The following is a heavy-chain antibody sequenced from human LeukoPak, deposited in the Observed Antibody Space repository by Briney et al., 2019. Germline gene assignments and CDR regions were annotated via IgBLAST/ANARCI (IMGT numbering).Heavy chain of an antibody. CDR2: ISSSSSYI. Sequence: PGGSLRLSCAASGFTFSNAWMNWVRQAPGKGLEWVSSISSSSSYIYYADSVKGRFTISRDNAKNSLYLQMNSLRAEDTAVYYCARDRISSGWYVTHMDVWGKGTTVTVSS. V-gene: IGHV3-21*01. CDR1: GFTFSNAW. CDR3: ARDRISSGWYVTHMDV. J-gene: IGHJ6*03. D-gene: IGHD6-19*01.